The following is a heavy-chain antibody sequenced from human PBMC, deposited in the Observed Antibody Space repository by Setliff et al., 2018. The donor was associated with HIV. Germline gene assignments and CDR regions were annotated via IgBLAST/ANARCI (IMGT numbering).Heavy chain of an antibody. CDR2: IYLNSGGT. J-gene: IGHJ6*03. V-gene: IGHV1-2*06. CDR3: ARETTVVMGDDVDHYHYSYMDV. D-gene: IGHD4-17*01. Sequence: ASVKVSCKASGYTFTGYYIHCGRQAPGQGLEWMGRIYLNSGGTNVAQKFQGRVTMTRDTSISTAYMELSRLTSYDTAMYYCARETTVVMGDDVDHYHYSYMDVWGKGTTVTVSS. CDR1: GYTFTGYY.